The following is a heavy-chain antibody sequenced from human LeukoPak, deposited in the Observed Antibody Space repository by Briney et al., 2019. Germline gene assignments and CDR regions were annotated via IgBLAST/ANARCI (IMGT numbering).Heavy chain of an antibody. J-gene: IGHJ4*02. D-gene: IGHD3-3*01. Sequence: PSETLSLTCTVSGGSISSYYWSWIRQPPGKGLEWIGYIYYSGSTNYNPSLKSRVTISVDTSKNQFSLKLSSVTAADTAVYYCARVFWSGYYQSVWYFDYWGQGTLVTVSS. CDR1: GGSISSYY. V-gene: IGHV4-59*01. CDR2: IYYSGST. CDR3: ARVFWSGYYQSVWYFDY.